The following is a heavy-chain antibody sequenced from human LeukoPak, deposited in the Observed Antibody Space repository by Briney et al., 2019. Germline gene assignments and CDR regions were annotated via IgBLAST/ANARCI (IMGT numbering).Heavy chain of an antibody. J-gene: IGHJ3*02. CDR2: ISGSDAGT. V-gene: IGHV3-23*01. Sequence: PGGSLRLSCAASGLTFNNYAMSWVRQAPGKGLEWVSAISGSDAGTYYADSVKGRFTISRENSKNTLYLQMNSLRAEDAAIYYCARAAGPRITMIVGDAFDIWGQGTMVTVSS. CDR3: ARAAGPRITMIVGDAFDI. CDR1: GLTFNNYA. D-gene: IGHD3-22*01.